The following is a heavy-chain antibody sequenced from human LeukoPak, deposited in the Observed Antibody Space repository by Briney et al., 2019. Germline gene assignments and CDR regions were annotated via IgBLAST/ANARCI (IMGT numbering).Heavy chain of an antibody. CDR3: ARGHDSSGYYYPYFDY. D-gene: IGHD3-22*01. J-gene: IGHJ4*02. CDR2: IIPIFGTA. Sequence: SVKDSCKASGGTFSSYAISWVRQAPGQGLEWMGRIIPIFGTANYAQKFQGRVTITTDESTSTAYMELSSLRSEDTAVYYCARGHDSSGYYYPYFDYWGQGTLVTVSS. CDR1: GGTFSSYA. V-gene: IGHV1-69*05.